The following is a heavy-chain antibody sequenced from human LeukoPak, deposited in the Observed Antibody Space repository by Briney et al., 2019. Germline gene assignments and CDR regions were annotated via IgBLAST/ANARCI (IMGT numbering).Heavy chain of an antibody. V-gene: IGHV5-51*01. CDR2: IYPGDSDT. J-gene: IGHJ5*02. D-gene: IGHD4-17*01. CDR3: TAGFTVATTAA. CDR1: GYSLTSYW. Sequence: GESLKISCKGSGYSLTSYWIAWVRQKPGKGLEWMGIIYPGDSDTRYSPSFQGQVIISADTSITTAYLQWSSLTASDTAMYYCTAGFTVATTAAWGQGTLVTVSS.